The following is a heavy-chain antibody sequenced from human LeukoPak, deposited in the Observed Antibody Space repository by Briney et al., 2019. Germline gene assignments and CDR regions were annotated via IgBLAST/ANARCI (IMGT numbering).Heavy chain of an antibody. CDR3: ANPKGYYDSSALIGGY. D-gene: IGHD3-22*01. Sequence: GGSLRLSCAASGFTFSSYGMHWVRQAPGKGLEWVGFIRYDGSNKYYADSVKGRFTISRDNSKNTLYLQMNSLRAEDTAVYYCANPKGYYDSSALIGGYWGQGTLVTVSS. CDR1: GFTFSSYG. V-gene: IGHV3-30*02. CDR2: IRYDGSNK. J-gene: IGHJ4*02.